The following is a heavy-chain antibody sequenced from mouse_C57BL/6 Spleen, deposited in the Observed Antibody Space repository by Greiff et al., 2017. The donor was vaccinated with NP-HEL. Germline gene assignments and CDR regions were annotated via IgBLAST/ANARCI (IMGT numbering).Heavy chain of an antibody. Sequence: QVQLKQSGAELVMPGASVKLSCKASGYTFTSYWMHWVKQRPGQGLEWNGEIDPSDSYTNYNQKFKGKSTLTVDKSSSTAYMQLSSLTSEESAVYYCARAIYYGYDGGRYYAMDYWGQGTSVTVSS. J-gene: IGHJ4*01. D-gene: IGHD2-2*01. V-gene: IGHV1-69*01. CDR3: ARAIYYGYDGGRYYAMDY. CDR1: GYTFTSYW. CDR2: IDPSDSYT.